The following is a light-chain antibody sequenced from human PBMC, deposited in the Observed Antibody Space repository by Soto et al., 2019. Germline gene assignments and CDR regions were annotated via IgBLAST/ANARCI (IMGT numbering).Light chain of an antibody. CDR2: LEGGGSY. CDR1: SGHSNNI. J-gene: IGLJ2*01. V-gene: IGLV4-60*03. CDR3: ETWDSNIHSP. Sequence: QLVLTQPSSASASLGSSVKLTCTRNSGHSNNIIALHQQQPGKAPRYLMKLEGGGSYTKGLGVPDRFSGYSSGADRHLTISNLQSEDEADYYCETWDSNIHSPFGGGTKLTVL.